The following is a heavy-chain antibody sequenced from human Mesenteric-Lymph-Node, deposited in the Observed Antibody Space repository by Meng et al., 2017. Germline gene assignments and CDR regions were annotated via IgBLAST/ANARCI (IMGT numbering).Heavy chain of an antibody. V-gene: IGHV3-23*01. Sequence: GESLKISCATSGFIFTTYAMSWVRQAPGKGLEWVATIRSSGDSAYYADSVKGRFTISRHNSKNTLYLQMNSLRPEDTAMYYCATAAYISGWTAERDYWGQGTRVTCSS. CDR1: GFIFTTYA. CDR3: ATAAYISGWTAERDY. D-gene: IGHD6-19*01. J-gene: IGHJ4*02. CDR2: IRSSGDSA.